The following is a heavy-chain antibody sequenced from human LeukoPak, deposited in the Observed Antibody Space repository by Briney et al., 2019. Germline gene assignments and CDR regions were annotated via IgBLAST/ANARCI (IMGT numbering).Heavy chain of an antibody. J-gene: IGHJ4*02. Sequence: SETLSLTCTVSGGSISSYYWSWIRQPPGKGLEWIGSIYYSGSTYYNLSLKSRVTISVDTSKNQFSLKLSSVTAADTAVYYCATLGNSGSLDYWGQGTLVTVSS. D-gene: IGHD1-26*01. CDR1: GGSISSYY. CDR3: ATLGNSGSLDY. V-gene: IGHV4-39*07. CDR2: IYYSGST.